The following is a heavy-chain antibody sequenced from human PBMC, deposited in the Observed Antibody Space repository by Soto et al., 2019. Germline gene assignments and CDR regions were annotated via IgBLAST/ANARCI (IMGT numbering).Heavy chain of an antibody. D-gene: IGHD1-26*01. CDR3: AAVVGSYLGFDY. V-gene: IGHV4-30-4*01. CDR1: GGSISSGDYY. J-gene: IGHJ4*02. CDR2: IYYSGST. Sequence: SETLSLTCTVSGGSISSGDYYWSWIRQPPGKGLEWIGYIYYSGSTYYNPSLKSRVTISVDTPKNQFSLKLSSVTAADTAVYYCAAVVGSYLGFDYWGQGTLVTVSS.